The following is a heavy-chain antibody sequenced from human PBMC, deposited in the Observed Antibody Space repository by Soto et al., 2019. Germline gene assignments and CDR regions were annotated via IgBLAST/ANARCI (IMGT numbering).Heavy chain of an antibody. Sequence: QLQLLESGPGLVKASETLSLTCNVSGGSISTSRSYWAWIRQPPGKGLEWLANIFFSGSTYYNPSLASRVTVSVDTSKNEFYLKLRSVTAADTAVYYCARQPTTGDTDLWFDPWGQGTLVTVSS. J-gene: IGHJ5*02. CDR1: GGSISTSRSY. CDR2: IFFSGST. D-gene: IGHD2-21*01. V-gene: IGHV4-39*01. CDR3: ARQPTTGDTDLWFDP.